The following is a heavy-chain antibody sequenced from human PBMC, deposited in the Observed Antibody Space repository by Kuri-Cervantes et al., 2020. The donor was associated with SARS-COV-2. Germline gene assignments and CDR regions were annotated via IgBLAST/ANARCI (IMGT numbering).Heavy chain of an antibody. D-gene: IGHD5-24*01. CDR1: GGSISSSSYY. CDR3: ARRNSRRWLQLGSFGTFAAFDI. Sequence: SETLSLTCTVSGGSISSSSYYWGWIRQPPGKGLEWIGSIYYSGSTYYDPSLKSRVTISVDTSKNQFSLKLSSVTAADTAVYYCARRNSRRWLQLGSFGTFAAFDIWGQGTMVTVSS. J-gene: IGHJ3*02. V-gene: IGHV4-39*01. CDR2: IYYSGST.